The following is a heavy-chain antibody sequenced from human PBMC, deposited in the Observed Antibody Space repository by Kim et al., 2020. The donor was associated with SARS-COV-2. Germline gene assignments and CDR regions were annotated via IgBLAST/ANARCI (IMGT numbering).Heavy chain of an antibody. CDR1: GFTFSSYD. D-gene: IGHD6-13*01. CDR3: ARDDDPAGTGAFDI. CDR2: IGYAGDT. Sequence: GGSLRLSCAASGFTFSSYDMHWVRQATGKGLEWVSAIGYAGDTYYPGSVKGRFTISRENAKNSLYLQMNSLRAGDTAVYYCARDDDPAGTGAFDIWGQGTMVTVSS. V-gene: IGHV3-13*01. J-gene: IGHJ3*02.